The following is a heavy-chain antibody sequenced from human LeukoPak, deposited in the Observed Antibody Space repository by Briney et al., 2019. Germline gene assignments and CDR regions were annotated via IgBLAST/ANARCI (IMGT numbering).Heavy chain of an antibody. J-gene: IGHJ6*02. CDR3: ARSPYCSGGSCHYYYGMDV. D-gene: IGHD2-15*01. Sequence: SETPSLTCTVSGGSISSYYWSWIRQPAGKGLEWIGRIYTSGSTNYNPSLKSRVTMSVDTSKNQFSLKLSSVTAADTAVYYCARSPYCSGGSCHYYYGMDVWGQGTTVTVSS. V-gene: IGHV4-4*07. CDR1: GGSISSYY. CDR2: IYTSGST.